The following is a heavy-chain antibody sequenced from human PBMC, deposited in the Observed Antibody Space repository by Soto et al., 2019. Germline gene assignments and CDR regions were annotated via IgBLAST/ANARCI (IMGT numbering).Heavy chain of an antibody. V-gene: IGHV4-31*03. J-gene: IGHJ4*02. CDR2: IFYSGST. Sequence: QVQLQESGPGLVKPSQTLSLICTVSGGSINSGGYYWNWIRQHPGKGLEWIGYIFYSGSTYYNPFPRSRVTISADTSENQFSLNLTSVTAADTAGYFCARGYPQSGYSSSWVFDYWGQGTLVNVSS. CDR1: GGSINSGGYY. CDR3: ARGYPQSGYSSSWVFDY. D-gene: IGHD6-13*01.